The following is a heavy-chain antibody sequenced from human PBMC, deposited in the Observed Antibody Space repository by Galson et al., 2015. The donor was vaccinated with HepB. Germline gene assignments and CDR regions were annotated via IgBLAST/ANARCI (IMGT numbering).Heavy chain of an antibody. J-gene: IGHJ6*03. Sequence: SLRLSCAASGFTFSTYSMNWVRQAPGKGLEWVSYISSSSSAICYADSVKGRFTISRDNAKNSLYLQMNSLRAEDTAVYYCARVRVGASQYYYMDVWGKGTTVTVSS. CDR3: ARVRVGASQYYYMDV. V-gene: IGHV3-48*01. D-gene: IGHD1-26*01. CDR1: GFTFSTYS. CDR2: ISSSSSAI.